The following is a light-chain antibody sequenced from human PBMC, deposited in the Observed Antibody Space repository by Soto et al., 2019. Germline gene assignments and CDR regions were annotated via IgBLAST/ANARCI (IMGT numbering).Light chain of an antibody. Sequence: QSALTQPPSASGSPGQSVTISCTGTSSDVGGSNFVSWYQQHPGKAPKLMIYGVSKRPSGVPARFSGSKSGNTASLTVSGLQAEDEADYYCSSSAGGYTWVFGGGTKLTVL. CDR1: SSDVGGSNF. V-gene: IGLV2-8*01. J-gene: IGLJ3*02. CDR2: GVS. CDR3: SSSAGGYTWV.